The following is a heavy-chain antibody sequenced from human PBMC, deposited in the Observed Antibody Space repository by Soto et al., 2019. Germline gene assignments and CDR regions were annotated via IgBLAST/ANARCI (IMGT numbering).Heavy chain of an antibody. J-gene: IGHJ6*03. CDR1: GYTLTELS. CDR3: ATDRGGYDFWSGYPANYYYYMDV. D-gene: IGHD3-3*01. CDR2: FDPEDGET. Sequence: ASVKVSCKVSGYTLTELSMHWVRQAPGKGLEWMGGFDPEDGETIYAQKFQGRVTMTEDTSTDTAYMELSSLRSEDTAVYYCATDRGGYDFWSGYPANYYYYMDVWGKGTTVTVSS. V-gene: IGHV1-24*01.